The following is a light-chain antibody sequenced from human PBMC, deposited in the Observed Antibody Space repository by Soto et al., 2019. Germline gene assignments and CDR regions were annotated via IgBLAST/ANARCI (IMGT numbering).Light chain of an antibody. Sequence: DIVMTQSPDSLAVSLGERATINCKSSQSVLYSSNNKNYLAWYQQKPGQTPKLLIYWASTRESGVPDRFSATGSGTDFTLTISSLQAEDVPVYYCQQYYSSPQSFGQGTKVEIK. CDR1: QSVLYSSNNKNY. J-gene: IGKJ1*01. CDR2: WAS. V-gene: IGKV4-1*01. CDR3: QQYYSSPQS.